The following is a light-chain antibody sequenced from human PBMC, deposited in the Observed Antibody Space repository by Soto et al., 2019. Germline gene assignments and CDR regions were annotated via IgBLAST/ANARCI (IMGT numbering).Light chain of an antibody. CDR3: KKYNSYSWT. Sequence: DIQMTQSPSTLSASVGDRVTITCRASQSISSWLAWYQQKPGKAPKLLIYDASSLESGVPSRFSGSGSGTEFTLTISSLQPDDFATYYCKKYNSYSWTFGQGTKVEIK. CDR2: DAS. CDR1: QSISSW. J-gene: IGKJ1*01. V-gene: IGKV1-5*01.